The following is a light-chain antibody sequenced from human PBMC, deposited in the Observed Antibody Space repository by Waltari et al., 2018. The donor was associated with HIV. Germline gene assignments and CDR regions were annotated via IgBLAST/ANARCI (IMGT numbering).Light chain of an antibody. V-gene: IGLV2-14*03. J-gene: IGLJ3*02. CDR3: SSFTSVTTWV. CDR1: SMHSGGYDH. CDR2: DVS. Sequence: QSDLTQPASVSGSPGQSITISCTGTSMHSGGYDHVWWYQQHPGRAPKLKICDVSNRPSGVSARFSGSKSCNTASLTISGLQTEDEADYYSSSFTSVTTWVFGGGTKVTVL.